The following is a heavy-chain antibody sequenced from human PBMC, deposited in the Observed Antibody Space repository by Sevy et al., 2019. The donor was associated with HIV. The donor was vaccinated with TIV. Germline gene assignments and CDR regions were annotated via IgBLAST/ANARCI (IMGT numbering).Heavy chain of an antibody. V-gene: IGHV4-38-2*01. CDR3: ASFGVIDKDYYDSSGYYYRFDY. Sequence: SETLSLTCAVSGYSISSGYYWGWIRQPPGKGLEWIGSIYHSGSTYYNPSLKSRVTISVDTSKNPFSLKLSSVTAADTAVYYCASFGVIDKDYYDSSGYYYRFDYWGQGTLVTVSS. J-gene: IGHJ4*02. CDR1: GYSISSGYY. D-gene: IGHD3-22*01. CDR2: IYHSGST.